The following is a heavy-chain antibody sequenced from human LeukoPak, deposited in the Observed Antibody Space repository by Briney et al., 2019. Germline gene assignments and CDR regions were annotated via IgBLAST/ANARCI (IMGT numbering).Heavy chain of an antibody. CDR2: VYTSGNA. V-gene: IGHV4-61*02. CDR1: GGSISSGSYY. Sequence: PSETLSLTCTVSGGSISSGSYYWSWIRQPAGKGLEWIGRVYTSGNANYNPSLKSRVTISLDTSKNQFSLKLSSVTAADTAIYYCARGVYYYGSGTINWFDPWGQGTLVTVSS. CDR3: ARGVYYYGSGTINWFDP. D-gene: IGHD3-10*01. J-gene: IGHJ5*02.